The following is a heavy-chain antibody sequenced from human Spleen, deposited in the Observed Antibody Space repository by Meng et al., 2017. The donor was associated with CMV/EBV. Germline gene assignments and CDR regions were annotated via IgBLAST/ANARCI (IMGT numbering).Heavy chain of an antibody. CDR2: ISSSSSYI. D-gene: IGHD3-16*01. V-gene: IGHV3-21*01. Sequence: GGSLRLSCAASGFTFSSYSMNWVRQAPGKGLEWVSSISSSSSYIYYADSVKGRFTIPRDNAKNSLYLQMNSLRAEDTAVYYCARDMGGYGMDVWGQGTTVTVSS. J-gene: IGHJ6*02. CDR1: GFTFSSYS. CDR3: ARDMGGYGMDV.